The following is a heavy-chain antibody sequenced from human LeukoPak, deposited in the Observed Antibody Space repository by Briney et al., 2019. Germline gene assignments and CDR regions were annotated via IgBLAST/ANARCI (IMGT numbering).Heavy chain of an antibody. V-gene: IGHV4-59*01. CDR2: ISYTGST. CDR1: GGSISSYY. J-gene: IGHJ4*02. Sequence: PSETLSLTCTVSGGSISSYYWSWVRQPPGKGLEWTGYISYTGSTNYNPSLKSRVTISVDTSKNQFSLRLSSMTAADTAVYYCARTYSSSSNVVFDYWGQGTLVTVSS. D-gene: IGHD6-6*01. CDR3: ARTYSSSSNVVFDY.